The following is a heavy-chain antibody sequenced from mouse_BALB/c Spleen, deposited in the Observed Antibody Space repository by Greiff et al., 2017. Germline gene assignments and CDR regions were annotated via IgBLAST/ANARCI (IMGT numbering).Heavy chain of an antibody. CDR2: ISSGGGST. D-gene: IGHD3-1*01. CDR3: ARQLGLAY. CDR1: GFAFSSYD. Sequence: EVQVVESGGGLVKPGGSLKLSCAASGFAFSSYDMSWVRQTPEKRLEWVAYISSGGGSTYYPDTVKGRFTISRDNAKNTLYLQMSSLKSEDTAMYYCARQLGLAYWGQGTLVTVSA. V-gene: IGHV5-12-1*01. J-gene: IGHJ3*01.